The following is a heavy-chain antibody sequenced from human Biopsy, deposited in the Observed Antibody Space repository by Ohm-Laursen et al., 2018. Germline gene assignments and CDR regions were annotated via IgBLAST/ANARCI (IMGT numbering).Heavy chain of an antibody. J-gene: IGHJ4*02. V-gene: IGHV4-61*01. Sequence: GTLSLTCTVSGDSLTSGPENWSWIRQSPGQGLEYIGYIYSGGNTNYNPSLQNRVTMSVDTSKNQFSLKLSSVIAADTAVYYCARGRRTSGWPYFANWGQGTLVIVSS. CDR1: GDSLTSGPEN. CDR3: ARGRRTSGWPYFAN. D-gene: IGHD6-19*01. CDR2: IYSGGNT.